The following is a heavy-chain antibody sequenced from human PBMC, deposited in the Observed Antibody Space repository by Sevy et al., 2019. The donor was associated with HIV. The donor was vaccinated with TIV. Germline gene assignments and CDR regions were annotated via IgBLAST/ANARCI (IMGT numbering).Heavy chain of an antibody. CDR3: ARGESSWYNWFDP. J-gene: IGHJ5*02. D-gene: IGHD6-13*01. V-gene: IGHV3-48*03. Sequence: GSLRLSCAASGFTFSSYEMNWVRQAPGKGLEWVSYISSSGSTIYYADSVKGRFTISRDNAKNSLYLQMNSLRAEDTAVYYCARGESSWYNWFDPWGQGTLVTVS. CDR1: GFTFSSYE. CDR2: ISSSGSTI.